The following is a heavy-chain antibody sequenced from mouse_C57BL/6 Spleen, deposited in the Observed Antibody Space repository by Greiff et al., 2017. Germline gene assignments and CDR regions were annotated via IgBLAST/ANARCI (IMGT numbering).Heavy chain of an antibody. D-gene: IGHD2-4*01. V-gene: IGHV1-61*01. CDR1: GYTFTSYW. Sequence: QVQLQQPGAELVRPGSSVKLSCKASGYTFTSYWMDWVKQRRGQGLEWIGNIYPSDSETHYNQKFKDKATLTVDKSSSTAYMQRSSLTSEDSAVYYCARGIYYDYDNYCDYWGQGTTLTVSS. CDR2: IYPSDSET. J-gene: IGHJ2*01. CDR3: ARGIYYDYDNYCDY.